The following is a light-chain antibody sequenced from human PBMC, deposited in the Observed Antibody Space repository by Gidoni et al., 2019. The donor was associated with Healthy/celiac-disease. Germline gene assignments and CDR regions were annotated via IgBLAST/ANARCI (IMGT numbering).Light chain of an antibody. V-gene: IGKV2-28*01. CDR2: LGP. CDR3: MQALQTPPVT. CDR1: QSLLHSNVYNY. Sequence: DIVMTQSPLILPVTPGEPASISCRSSQSLLHSNVYNYLAWYLQKPGPSPQLLIYLGPKRDAGGTDRISGSGSGTDFTLKISRVEDEDVGVYYCMQALQTPPVTFGQGTRLEIK. J-gene: IGKJ5*01.